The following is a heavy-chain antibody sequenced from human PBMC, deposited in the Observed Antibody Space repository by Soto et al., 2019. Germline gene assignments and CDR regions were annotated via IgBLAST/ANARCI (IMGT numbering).Heavy chain of an antibody. CDR1: GFTISGPA. D-gene: IGHD3-3*01. Sequence: GGSLRLSYAASGFTISGPAIHWVRQASGKGLEWVGRIRDKVNKYATAYAASVTGRFTISRDDSKNMAYLQMNSLKTDDTAVYYCGYDFWSGYYSVGQNYGMDVWGQGTTVTVSS. J-gene: IGHJ6*02. V-gene: IGHV3-73*01. CDR2: IRDKVNKYAT. CDR3: GYDFWSGYYSVGQNYGMDV.